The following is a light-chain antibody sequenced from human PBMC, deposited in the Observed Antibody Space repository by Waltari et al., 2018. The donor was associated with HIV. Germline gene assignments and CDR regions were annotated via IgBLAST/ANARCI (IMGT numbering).Light chain of an antibody. J-gene: IGKJ5*01. CDR1: QGIRTL. CDR2: AAS. CDR3: QQVNSFPIT. V-gene: IGKV1-12*01. Sequence: NQITQNPSLVSASVGDRVTITCRASQGIRTLLAWYQQKPGKAPSLLIYAASSLQNGIPSRFSGSGSGTDFTLTISSLQPEDFATYYCQQVNSFPITFGQGTRLEIK.